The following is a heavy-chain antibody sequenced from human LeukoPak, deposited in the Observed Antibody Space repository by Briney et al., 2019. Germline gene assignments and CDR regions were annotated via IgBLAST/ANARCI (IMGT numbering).Heavy chain of an antibody. V-gene: IGHV4-59*12. D-gene: IGHD1-26*01. CDR1: GGSISGYF. Sequence: SETLSLTCTVSGGSISGYFWSWIRQPPGKGLEWIGYIDSTGSTNYNPSLKGRSTISVDTSKNQFSLKLSSLTATDRALYSCARHPGGVGAFDIWGQGTMVTVSS. J-gene: IGHJ3*02. CDR2: IDSTGST. CDR3: ARHPGGVGAFDI.